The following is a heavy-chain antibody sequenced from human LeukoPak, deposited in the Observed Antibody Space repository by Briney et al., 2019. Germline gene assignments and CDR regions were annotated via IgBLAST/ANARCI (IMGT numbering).Heavy chain of an antibody. V-gene: IGHV3-7*01. CDR3: ARDGGELWPLDE. J-gene: IGHJ4*02. CDR1: GFPFKGYW. D-gene: IGHD3-10*01. CDR2: IKPDGSET. Sequence: GGSLRPSCVASGFPFKGYWMTWVRQSPGKGLDWVANIKPDGSETNYLDSVKGRFTISRDNARDSLFLEMNNPRVDDTAVYYCARDGGELWPLDEWGQGILVTVSS.